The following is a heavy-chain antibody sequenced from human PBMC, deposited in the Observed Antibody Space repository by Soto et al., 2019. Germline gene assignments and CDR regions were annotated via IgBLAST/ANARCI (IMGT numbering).Heavy chain of an antibody. D-gene: IGHD2-15*01. V-gene: IGHV1-69*08. CDR3: ARDRYCSGGSCSTTFDY. J-gene: IGHJ4*02. CDR2: IIPILGIA. CDR1: GGTFSSYT. Sequence: QVQLVQSGAEVKKPGSSVKVSCKASGGTFSSYTISWVRQAPGQGLEWMGRIIPILGIANYAQKFQGRVTITADKSTSTAYMELSSLRSEDTAVYYCARDRYCSGGSCSTTFDYWVQGTLVTVSS.